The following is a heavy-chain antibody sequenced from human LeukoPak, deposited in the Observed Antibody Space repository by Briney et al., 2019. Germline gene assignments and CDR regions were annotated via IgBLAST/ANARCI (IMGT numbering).Heavy chain of an antibody. CDR1: GFTFSSYN. D-gene: IGHD3-22*01. J-gene: IGHJ4*02. CDR2: ISSRSSYI. CDR3: ARDRGVHYDSSGYYDY. V-gene: IGHV3-21*04. Sequence: GGSLRLSCAASGFTFSSYNMKWVRQAPGKGLEWVSSISSRSSYIFYADSVKGRFTISRDNAKNSLYLQMNSLRAEDTAVYYCARDRGVHYDSSGYYDYWGQGTLVTVSS.